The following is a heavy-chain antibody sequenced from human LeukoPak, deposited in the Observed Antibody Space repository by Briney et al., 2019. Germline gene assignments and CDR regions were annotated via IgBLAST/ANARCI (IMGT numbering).Heavy chain of an antibody. CDR1: GFTFSSYA. Sequence: PGGSLRLSCAASGFTFSSYAMHWVRQAPGKGLEWVAVISYDGSNKYYADSVKGRFTISRDNSKNTLYLQMNSLRAEDTAVYYCANGELVLSYWGQGTLVTVSS. D-gene: IGHD6-13*01. CDR3: ANGELVLSY. CDR2: ISYDGSNK. V-gene: IGHV3-30*04. J-gene: IGHJ4*02.